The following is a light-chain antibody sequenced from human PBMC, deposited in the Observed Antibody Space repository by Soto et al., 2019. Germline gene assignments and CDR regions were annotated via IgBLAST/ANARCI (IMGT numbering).Light chain of an antibody. J-gene: IGKJ4*01. V-gene: IGKV1-5*01. Sequence: DIQMAQSPSTLSASVGDRVTITCRASQSIKNWLAWYQQKPGTAPKFLIYDASTLESGVPSRFSGSGSGTEFTLTISSLQADDFATYFCQQYDDYPLTFGGGTKVDIK. CDR1: QSIKNW. CDR2: DAS. CDR3: QQYDDYPLT.